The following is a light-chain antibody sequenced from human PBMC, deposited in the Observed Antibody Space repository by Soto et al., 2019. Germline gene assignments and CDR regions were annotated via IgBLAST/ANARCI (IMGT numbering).Light chain of an antibody. J-gene: IGKJ2*01. CDR1: QSVRSSN. CDR2: GAS. Sequence: EIVLTQSPGTLSLSPGERATLSCRASQSVRSSNVAWYQQKPGQAPRSLIYGASSRATGLPDRFSGSGSGTDFILTISRLEPEGFAVYYCQQYGSAPYTFGQWTKLDIK. CDR3: QQYGSAPYT. V-gene: IGKV3-20*01.